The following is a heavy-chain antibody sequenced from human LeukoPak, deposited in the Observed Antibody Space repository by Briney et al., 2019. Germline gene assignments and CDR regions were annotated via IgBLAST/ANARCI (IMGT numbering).Heavy chain of an antibody. CDR2: IWYDGSNK. J-gene: IGHJ6*03. CDR3: ARSPRIIIVRGLISYYYYMDV. CDR1: GFTFSSYG. D-gene: IGHD3-10*01. Sequence: GGSLRLSCAASGFTFSSYGMHWVRQAPGKGLEWVAVIWYDGSNKYYADSVKGRFTISRDNAKNSLYLQMNSLRAEDTALYYCARSPRIIIVRGLISYYYYMDVWGKGTTVTVSS. V-gene: IGHV3-33*01.